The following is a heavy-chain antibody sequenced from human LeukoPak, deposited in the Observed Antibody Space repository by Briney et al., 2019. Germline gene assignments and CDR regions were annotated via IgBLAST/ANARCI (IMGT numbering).Heavy chain of an antibody. CDR1: GYTFTSYG. CDR2: ISAYNGNT. Sequence: ASVKVSCKASGYTFTSYGISWVRQAPGQGLEWMGWISAYNGNTNYAQKLQGRVTITADESTSTAYMELSSLRSEDTAVYYCATDTGEEYSSSSFKLLARFDYWGQGTLVTVSS. D-gene: IGHD6-6*01. CDR3: ATDTGEEYSSSSFKLLARFDY. J-gene: IGHJ4*02. V-gene: IGHV1-18*01.